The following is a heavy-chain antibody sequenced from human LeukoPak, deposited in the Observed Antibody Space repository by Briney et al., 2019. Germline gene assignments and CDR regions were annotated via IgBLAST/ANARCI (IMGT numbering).Heavy chain of an antibody. D-gene: IGHD3-22*01. J-gene: IGHJ4*02. Sequence: GASLRLSCAASGSTFSSYAMSWVRQAPGKGLEWVSSISGSGGTTYYADSVKGRFTISRDNFKNTLYLQMNSLRAEDTAVYYCAKIRDSSGLDYWGQGTLVTVSS. CDR1: GSTFSSYA. V-gene: IGHV3-23*01. CDR3: AKIRDSSGLDY. CDR2: ISGSGGTT.